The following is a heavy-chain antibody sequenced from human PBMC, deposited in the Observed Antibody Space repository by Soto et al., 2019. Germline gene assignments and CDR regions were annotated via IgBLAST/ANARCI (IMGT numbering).Heavy chain of an antibody. J-gene: IGHJ6*02. Sequence: LRLSCAASGFTFISYAMSWVRQAPGKGLEWVSAISGSGGSTYYADSVKGRFTISRDNSKNTLYLQMNSLRAEDTAVYYCAKGRYCSGGSCYSHYYYGMDVWGQGTTVTVSS. D-gene: IGHD2-15*01. CDR1: GFTFISYA. CDR2: ISGSGGST. CDR3: AKGRYCSGGSCYSHYYYGMDV. V-gene: IGHV3-23*01.